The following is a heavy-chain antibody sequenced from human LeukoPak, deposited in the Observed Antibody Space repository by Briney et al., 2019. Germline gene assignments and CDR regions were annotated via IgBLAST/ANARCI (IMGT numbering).Heavy chain of an antibody. CDR3: ARTPIVVVPAAIISSNWFDP. Sequence: ASVKVSCKASEYTFTGYYMHWVRQAPGQGLEWMGRINPNSGGTNYAQKFQGRVTMTRDTSISTAYMELSRLRSDDTAVYYCARTPIVVVPAAIISSNWFDPWGQGTLVTVSS. CDR2: INPNSGGT. J-gene: IGHJ5*02. D-gene: IGHD2-2*01. V-gene: IGHV1-2*06. CDR1: EYTFTGYY.